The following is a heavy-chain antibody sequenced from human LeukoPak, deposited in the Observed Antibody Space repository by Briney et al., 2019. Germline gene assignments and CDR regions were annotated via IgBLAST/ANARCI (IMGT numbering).Heavy chain of an antibody. J-gene: IGHJ4*02. V-gene: IGHV4-30-4*01. D-gene: IGHD3-10*01. CDR3: ARVTAYYGSGSYGDFDY. CDR2: IYYSGST. CDR1: GGSISSGDYY. Sequence: SQTLSLTCTVSGGSISSGDYYWSWIRQPPGKGLEWIGYIYYSGSTYYNPSLKSRVTISVDTSKNQFSLKLSSVTAADTAVYYCARVTAYYGSGSYGDFDYWGQGTLVTVSS.